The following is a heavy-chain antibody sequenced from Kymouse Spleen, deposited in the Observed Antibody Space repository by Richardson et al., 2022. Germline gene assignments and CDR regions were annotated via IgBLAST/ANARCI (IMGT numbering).Heavy chain of an antibody. Sequence: QVQLVQSGAEVKKPGASVKVSCKASGYTFTSYGISWVRQAPGQGLEWMGWISAYNGNTNYAQKLQGRVTMTTDTSTSTAYMELRSLRSDDTAVYYCARERVAGTLYYYYYGMDVWGQGTTVTVSS. V-gene: IGHV1-18*01. CDR2: ISAYNGNT. CDR1: GYTFTSYG. J-gene: IGHJ6*02. CDR3: ARERVAGTLYYYYYGMDV. D-gene: IGHD6-19*01.